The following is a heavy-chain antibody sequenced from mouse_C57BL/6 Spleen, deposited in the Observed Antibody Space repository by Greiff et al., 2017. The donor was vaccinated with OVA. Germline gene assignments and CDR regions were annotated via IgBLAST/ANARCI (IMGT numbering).Heavy chain of an antibody. D-gene: IGHD2-12*01. CDR1: GYTFTDYE. J-gene: IGHJ2*01. Sequence: LQESGAELVRPGASVTLSCKASGYTFTDYEMHWVKQTPVHGLEWIGAIDPETGGTAYNQKFKGKAILTADKSSSTAYMELRSLTSEDSAVYYCTRSGSNDGYWGQGTTLTVSS. V-gene: IGHV1-15*01. CDR3: TRSGSNDGY. CDR2: IDPETGGT.